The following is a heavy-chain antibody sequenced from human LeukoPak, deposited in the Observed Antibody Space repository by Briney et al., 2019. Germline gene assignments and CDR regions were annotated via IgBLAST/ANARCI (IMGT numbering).Heavy chain of an antibody. J-gene: IGHJ4*02. CDR1: GFTFSSYA. D-gene: IGHD5-12*01. CDR2: ISYDGSNK. V-gene: IGHV3-30*04. Sequence: GRSLRLSCAASGFTFSSYAMHWVRQAPGKGLEWVAVISYDGSNKYYADSVKGRFTISRDNSKNTLYLQMNSLRAEDTAVYYCASEPDSGYDWVNDYWGQGTLVTVSS. CDR3: ASEPDSGYDWVNDY.